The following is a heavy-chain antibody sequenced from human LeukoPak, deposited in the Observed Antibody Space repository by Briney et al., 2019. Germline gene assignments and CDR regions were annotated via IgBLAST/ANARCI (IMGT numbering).Heavy chain of an antibody. CDR1: GYTFTGYY. V-gene: IGHV1-2*02. CDR2: INPNSGGT. CDR3: ARVNLAYCGGDCYSFDY. D-gene: IGHD2-21*02. J-gene: IGHJ4*02. Sequence: ASVKVSCKSSGYTFTGYYMRWVRQAPGQGLEWMGWINPNSGGTNYAQKFQGRVTMTRDTSISTAYMELSRLRSDDTAVYYCARVNLAYCGGDCYSFDYWGQGTLVTVSS.